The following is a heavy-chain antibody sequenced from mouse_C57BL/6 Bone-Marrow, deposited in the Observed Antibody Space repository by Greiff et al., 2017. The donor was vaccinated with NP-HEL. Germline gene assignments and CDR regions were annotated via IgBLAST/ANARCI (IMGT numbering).Heavy chain of an antibody. CDR1: GYTFTSYG. Sequence: VQLKESGAELARPGASVKLSCKASGYTFTSYGLSWVKQRTGQGLEWIGEIYPRSGNTYYNEKFKGKATLTADKSSSTAYMELRSLTSEDSAVYLCARAGDGKNWFANWGQGTLVTVSA. CDR3: ARAGDGKNWFAN. D-gene: IGHD2-1*01. CDR2: IYPRSGNT. J-gene: IGHJ3*01. V-gene: IGHV1-81*01.